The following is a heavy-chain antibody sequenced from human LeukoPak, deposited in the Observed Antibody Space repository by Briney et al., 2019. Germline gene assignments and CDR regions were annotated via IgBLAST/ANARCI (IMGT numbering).Heavy chain of an antibody. CDR1: GYTFTSYY. V-gene: IGHV1-46*01. D-gene: IGHD2-15*01. Sequence: ASVKVSCKASGYTFTSYYMYWVRQAPGQGLEWMGIINPSRGNTNYAQRFQGRVTMTRDTSISTAYMELSRLRSDDTAVYYCARVKSGGHLFPNDYWGQGTLVTVSS. CDR2: INPSRGNT. CDR3: ARVKSGGHLFPNDY. J-gene: IGHJ4*02.